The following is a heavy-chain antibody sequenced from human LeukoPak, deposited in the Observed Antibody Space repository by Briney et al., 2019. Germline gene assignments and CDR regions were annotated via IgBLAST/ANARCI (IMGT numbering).Heavy chain of an antibody. CDR3: AGSYQQLVPFDY. J-gene: IGHJ4*02. D-gene: IGHD6-13*01. CDR2: INTNTRDP. CDR1: GYSFTHYA. V-gene: IGHV7-4-1*02. Sequence: ASVKVSCKASGYSFTHYAMNWVRQAPGQGLEWMGWINTNTRDPTYAQDFTGRFVFSLDTSVNTAYLQINSLRAEDTALYYCAGSYQQLVPFDYWGQGTLVTVSS.